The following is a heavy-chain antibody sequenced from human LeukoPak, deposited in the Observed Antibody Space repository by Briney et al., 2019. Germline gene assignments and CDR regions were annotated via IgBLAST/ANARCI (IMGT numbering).Heavy chain of an antibody. J-gene: IGHJ4*02. CDR3: ARGIAAAGILYDY. CDR2: ISSSGSTI. Sequence: GGSLRLSCAASGFTFSSYEMNWVRQAPGKGLEWVSYISSSGSTIYYADSVKGRFTISRDNAKNSLYLQMNSLRAEDTAVYYCARGIAAAGILYDYWGQGTLVTVSP. V-gene: IGHV3-48*03. D-gene: IGHD6-13*01. CDR1: GFTFSSYE.